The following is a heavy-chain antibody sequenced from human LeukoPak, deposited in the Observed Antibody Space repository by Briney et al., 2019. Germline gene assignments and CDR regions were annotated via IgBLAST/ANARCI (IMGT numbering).Heavy chain of an antibody. J-gene: IGHJ4*02. CDR1: GLTFSSYW. Sequence: PGGSLRLPCAASGLTFSSYWLHWVRQVTGKGLVWVAPVNPHRSHIPYADSVNGRFTISRDNAKNTMYLQMDSLRGADAGVYYCARSNQADDYWGQGTLVTVSS. CDR2: VNPHRSHI. V-gene: IGHV3-74*01. D-gene: IGHD1-14*01. CDR3: ARSNQADDY.